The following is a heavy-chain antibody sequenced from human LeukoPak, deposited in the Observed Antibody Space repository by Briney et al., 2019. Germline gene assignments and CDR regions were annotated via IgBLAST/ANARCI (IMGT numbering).Heavy chain of an antibody. J-gene: IGHJ3*02. D-gene: IGHD2-2*01. V-gene: IGHV3-21*01. Sequence: PGGSLRLSCAASGFTFSSYSMNWVRQAPGKGLEWVSCISSDSNYIFYADSVQGRFTISRDNAENSLFLQMNSLRAEDTAVYYCASRYCTSTNCYAFDIWGQGTMVTVSS. CDR2: ISSDSNYI. CDR1: GFTFSSYS. CDR3: ASRYCTSTNCYAFDI.